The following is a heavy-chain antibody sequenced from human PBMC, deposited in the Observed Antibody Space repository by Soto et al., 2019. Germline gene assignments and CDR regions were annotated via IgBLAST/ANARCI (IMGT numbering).Heavy chain of an antibody. CDR2: IYYSGNT. D-gene: IGHD2-15*01. Sequence: SETLSLTCTVSGGSVSNDNYYWTWIRQTPGKGLEWIGFIYYSGNTNCDPSLKSRVTISLDPSKSQFYLKLSSVTAADTAVYYCSGGSPYGFDIWGQGTMVTVSS. V-gene: IGHV4-61*01. CDR1: GGSVSNDNYY. J-gene: IGHJ3*02. CDR3: SGGSPYGFDI.